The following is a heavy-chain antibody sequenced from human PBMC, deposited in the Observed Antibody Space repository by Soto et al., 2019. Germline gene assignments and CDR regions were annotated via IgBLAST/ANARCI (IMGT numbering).Heavy chain of an antibody. CDR2: LYSGST. CDR1: GVSILVENFC. D-gene: IGHD6-19*01. CDR3: ATTRGIAVGGSFDY. Sequence: SVPQSHRCTVSGVSILVENFCWARLRPPPGKGLEWIGTLYSGSTFSSLSLKNRVTISVDTSKNQVSLKLRSVAAADTAIYYCATTRGIAVGGSFDYWGQGIQVNVSS. J-gene: IGHJ4*02. V-gene: IGHV4-39*01.